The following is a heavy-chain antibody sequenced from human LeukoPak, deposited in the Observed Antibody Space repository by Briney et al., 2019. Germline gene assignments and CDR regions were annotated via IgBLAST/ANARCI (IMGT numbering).Heavy chain of an antibody. CDR1: GRSISSYY. CDR3: ARDLFAGTTGTVDY. Sequence: PSETLSLTCTVSGRSISSYYWSWIRQPPGKGLEYIGYISYSGSTNYNPSLKSRVTISVDTSKNQFSLKLSSVTAADTAVYYCARDLFAGTTGTVDYWGQGTLVTVSS. J-gene: IGHJ4*02. CDR2: ISYSGST. D-gene: IGHD1-1*01. V-gene: IGHV4-59*01.